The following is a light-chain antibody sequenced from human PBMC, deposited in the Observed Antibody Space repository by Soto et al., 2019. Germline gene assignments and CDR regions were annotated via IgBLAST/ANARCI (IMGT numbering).Light chain of an antibody. CDR2: GNN. CDR3: QSYDGSLSSSL. CDR1: SSNIGAGYD. J-gene: IGLJ2*01. V-gene: IGLV1-40*01. Sequence: QSALTQPPSVSGAPGQRVTISCTGSSSNIGAGYDVHWYQQLPGTAPKLLIYGNNNRPSGVPDRFSGSNSGTSASLAITGLQADDEADYYCQSYDGSLSSSLFGGGTKLTVL.